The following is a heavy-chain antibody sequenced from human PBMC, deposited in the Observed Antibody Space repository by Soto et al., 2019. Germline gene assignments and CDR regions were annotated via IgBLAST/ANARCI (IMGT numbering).Heavy chain of an antibody. Sequence: TLSLTCTVSGGSISSGDHYWGWVRQHPERGLEWIGYIDNSEITYDNPSLQSRITMSVDTSQNQISLKLRSVSAADTAVYYCARNYGNYGHYFDSWGQGALVTVSS. CDR3: ARNYGNYGHYFDS. CDR1: GGSISSGDHY. D-gene: IGHD4-17*01. V-gene: IGHV4-31*03. J-gene: IGHJ4*02. CDR2: IDNSEIT.